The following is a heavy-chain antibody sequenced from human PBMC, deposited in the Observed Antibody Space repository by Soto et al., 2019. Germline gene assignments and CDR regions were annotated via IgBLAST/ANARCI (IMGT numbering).Heavy chain of an antibody. CDR3: ARGYLEDSWYWFDY. V-gene: IGHV4-59*12. J-gene: IGHJ4*02. CDR2: IYYSGST. D-gene: IGHD6-13*01. CDR1: GGSISSYY. Sequence: SETLSLTCTVSGGSISSYYWSWIRQPPGKGLEWIGYIYYSGSTNYNPSLKSRVTISVDTSKNQFSLKLSSVTAADTAVYYCARGYLEDSWYWFDYWGQGTLVTVSS.